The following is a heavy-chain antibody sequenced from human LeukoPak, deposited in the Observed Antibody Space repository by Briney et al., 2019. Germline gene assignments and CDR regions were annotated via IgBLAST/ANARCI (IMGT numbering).Heavy chain of an antibody. J-gene: IGHJ4*02. CDR1: GFSFNSYD. V-gene: IGHV3-23*01. Sequence: PGGSLRLSCVGSGFSFNSYDMGWVRQTPGKGLEWVSAISTSGGYTEDADSVKGRFTISRDNSQNTLFLQMNSLRAEDTAVYYCAKKPAALKFPFDNWGQGTLVTVSP. D-gene: IGHD2-2*01. CDR3: AKKPAALKFPFDN. CDR2: ISTSGGYT.